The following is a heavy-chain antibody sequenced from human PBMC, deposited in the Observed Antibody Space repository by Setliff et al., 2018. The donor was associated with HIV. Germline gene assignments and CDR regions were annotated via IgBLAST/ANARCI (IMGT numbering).Heavy chain of an antibody. CDR2: INHSGST. CDR3: AKVAVTGYCSTTSCQNWFDP. V-gene: IGHV4-34*01. J-gene: IGHJ5*02. CDR1: GGSFSGYY. Sequence: PSETLSLTCAVYGGSFSGYYWSWIRQPPGKGLEWMGEINHSGSTNYNPSLKSRVTISLDTSKNQFSLRLISVTAADTAVYYSAKVAVTGYCSTTSCQNWFDPWGQGTLVTVSS. D-gene: IGHD2-2*01.